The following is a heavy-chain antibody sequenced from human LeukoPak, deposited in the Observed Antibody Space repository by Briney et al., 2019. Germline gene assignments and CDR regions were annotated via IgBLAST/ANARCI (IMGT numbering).Heavy chain of an antibody. D-gene: IGHD3-3*01. V-gene: IGHV4-34*01. CDR1: GGSFSGYY. Sequence: PSETLSLTCAVYGGSFSGYYWSSIRQPPGKGLEWIGEINHSGSTNYNPSLKSRVTISVDTSKNQFSLKLSSVTAADTAVYYCARGDFWSGYPFDYWGQGTLVTVSS. CDR3: ARGDFWSGYPFDY. J-gene: IGHJ4*02. CDR2: INHSGST.